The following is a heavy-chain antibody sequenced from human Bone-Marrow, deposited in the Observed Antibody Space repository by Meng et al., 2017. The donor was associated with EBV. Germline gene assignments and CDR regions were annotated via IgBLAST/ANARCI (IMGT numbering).Heavy chain of an antibody. D-gene: IGHD2-15*01. CDR1: GGSVSSTTW. Sequence: QLQLQESGPGLVKPSGTLSLTCTVSGGSVSSTTWWNWVRQPPGKGLEWIGEIHHRGDTNYNPSLKSRVAISIDKSKNQFSLKLNSVAAADTAVYYCAERYSTMWGKWFDPWGQGTLVTVSS. J-gene: IGHJ5*02. V-gene: IGHV4-4*02. CDR2: IHHRGDT. CDR3: AERYSTMWGKWFDP.